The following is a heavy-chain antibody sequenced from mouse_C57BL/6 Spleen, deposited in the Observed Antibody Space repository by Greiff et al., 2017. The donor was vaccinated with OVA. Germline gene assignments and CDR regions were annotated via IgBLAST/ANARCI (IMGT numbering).Heavy chain of an antibody. CDR3: APDYHYAMDY. J-gene: IGHJ4*01. CDR2: ISSGSSTI. CDR1: GFTFSDYG. V-gene: IGHV5-17*01. Sequence: VQLVESGGGLVKPGGSLKLSCAASGFTFSDYGMHWVRQAPEKGLEWVAYISSGSSTIYYADTVKGRFTISRDNAKNTLFLQMTSLRSEDTAMYYCAPDYHYAMDYWGQGTSVTVSS. D-gene: IGHD2-4*01.